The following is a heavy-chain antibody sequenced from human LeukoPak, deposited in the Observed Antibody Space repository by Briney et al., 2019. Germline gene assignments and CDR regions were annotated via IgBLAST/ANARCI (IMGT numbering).Heavy chain of an antibody. Sequence: PGRSLRLSCAVSEFTFSNDGMHWVRQAPGKGLEWVAFIWFDGSHKYYADSVKGRFTISRDNSKNTLYLQMNSLRAEDTAVYYCAKFLPTHIVVANYYFDYWGQGTLVTVSS. CDR1: EFTFSNDG. D-gene: IGHD2-21*01. J-gene: IGHJ4*02. CDR2: IWFDGSHK. CDR3: AKFLPTHIVVANYYFDY. V-gene: IGHV3-33*06.